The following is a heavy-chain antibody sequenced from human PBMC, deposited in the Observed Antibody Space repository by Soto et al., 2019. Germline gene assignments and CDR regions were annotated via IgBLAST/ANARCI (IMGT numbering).Heavy chain of an antibody. Sequence: PGESLKISCQGSGYRFSSYWIAWVRQMPGKGLEWMGIIYPGDSDTIYSPSFQGQVTFSVDKSTSTAYLQWSSLKASDTAVYYCARQGSNGAYYYYGMDVWGQGTTVTVSS. D-gene: IGHD2-8*01. J-gene: IGHJ6*02. V-gene: IGHV5-51*01. CDR3: ARQGSNGAYYYYGMDV. CDR1: GYRFSSYW. CDR2: IYPGDSDT.